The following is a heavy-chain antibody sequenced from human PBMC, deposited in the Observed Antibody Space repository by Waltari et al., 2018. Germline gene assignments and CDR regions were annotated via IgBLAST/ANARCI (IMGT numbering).Heavy chain of an antibody. CDR1: GYIFTSYA. D-gene: IGHD2-2*01. CDR3: AREVVPSSTIVVNWFDP. CDR2: ITINTGNP. J-gene: IGHJ5*02. V-gene: IGHV7-4-1*02. Sequence: QVQLVQSGSELKKPGASVKISCKASGYIFTSYAINWLRQAPGKGPELMGWITINTGNPTYAQGFRGRFVFSLDTSVNTAYLEINSLKTEDTAIYYCAREVVPSSTIVVNWFDPWGQGTLVTVSS.